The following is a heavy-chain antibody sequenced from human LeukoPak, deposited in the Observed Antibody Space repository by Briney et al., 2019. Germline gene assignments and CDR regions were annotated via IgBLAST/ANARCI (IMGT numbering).Heavy chain of an antibody. V-gene: IGHV3-23*01. D-gene: IGHD6-13*01. J-gene: IGHJ5*02. CDR1: GFTFSDYW. CDR3: AKPPTSSSWAS. CDR2: ISGSGGNT. Sequence: GGSLRLSCAASGFTFSDYWMSWVRQAPGKGLEWVSAISGSGGNTYYADSVKGRFTISRDNSKNTVYLQMNSLRAEDTAVYYCAKPPTSSSWASWGQGTLVTVSS.